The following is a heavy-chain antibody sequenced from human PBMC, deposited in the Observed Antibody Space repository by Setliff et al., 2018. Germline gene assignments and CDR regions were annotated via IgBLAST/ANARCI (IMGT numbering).Heavy chain of an antibody. Sequence: ASVKVSCKASGYTFTNYGVSWVRQAPGQGLEWMGRINPNSGGTNYAQKFQGRVTMTRDTSTSTVYMEVISLRSEDTAVYFCARDRFYNSWSGTSITAPHDAFDIWGQGTMVTVSS. D-gene: IGHD3-3*01. CDR1: GYTFTNYG. J-gene: IGHJ3*02. CDR3: ARDRFYNSWSGTSITAPHDAFDI. CDR2: INPNSGGT. V-gene: IGHV1-2*06.